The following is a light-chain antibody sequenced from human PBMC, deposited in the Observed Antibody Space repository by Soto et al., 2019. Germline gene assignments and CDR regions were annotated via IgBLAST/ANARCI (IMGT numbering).Light chain of an antibody. CDR2: GAS. J-gene: IGKJ5*01. CDR3: QQYHKWPPIT. V-gene: IGKV3-15*01. CDR1: QSVDGY. Sequence: EVEMTQSPGTLSASLGESATLSCRASQSVDGYLAWYQQKPGQAPRLLIYGASTRATGVTARFRGGGSGAEFTLTISSLQSEDSAVYYCQQYHKWPPITFGQGTRLEIK.